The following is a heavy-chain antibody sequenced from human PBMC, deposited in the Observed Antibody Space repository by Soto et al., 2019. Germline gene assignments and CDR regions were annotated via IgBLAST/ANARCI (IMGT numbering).Heavy chain of an antibody. D-gene: IGHD5-12*01. V-gene: IGHV3-33*01. J-gene: IGHJ6*02. CDR2: IWYDGSNK. CDR3: ARYGRGYSGYDYGSGPRKKMLSPNYYYYGMDV. CDR1: GFTFSSYG. Sequence: GGSLRLSCAASGFTFSSYGMHWVRQAPGKGLEWVAVIWYDGSNKYYVDSVKGRFTISRDNSKNTLYLQMNSLRAEDTAVYYCARYGRGYSGYDYGSGPRKKMLSPNYYYYGMDVWGQGTTVTVSS.